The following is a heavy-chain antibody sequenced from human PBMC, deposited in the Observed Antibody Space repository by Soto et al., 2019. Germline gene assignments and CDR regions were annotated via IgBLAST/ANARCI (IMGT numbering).Heavy chain of an antibody. J-gene: IGHJ4*02. V-gene: IGHV1-8*01. CDR2: MNPNSGNT. Sequence: ASVKVSCSASGYTFTSYDINWVRQSTVQGLEWMGWMNPNSGNTGYAQKFQGRVTMTRNTSISTAYMELSSLRSEDTAVYYCARVNRLYSGYELSTFDYWGQGTLVTVSS. CDR3: ARVNRLYSGYELSTFDY. D-gene: IGHD5-12*01. CDR1: GYTFTSYD.